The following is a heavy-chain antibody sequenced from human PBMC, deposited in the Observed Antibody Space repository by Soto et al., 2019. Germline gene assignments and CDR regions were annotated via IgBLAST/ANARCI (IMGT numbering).Heavy chain of an antibody. J-gene: IGHJ3*02. V-gene: IGHV4-38-2*01. D-gene: IGHD5-12*01. CDR2: IYHTGTT. Sequence: PSETLSLTCAVSGDSISRGYHWAWIRQPPTKGLEWIASIYHTGTTYYNPSLTSRVTISVDTSQNLFSLKLTSVTAADSAVYYCARTLYPRVRWLQLVSFGAFDIWGQGTMVTVSS. CDR1: GDSISRGYH. CDR3: ARTLYPRVRWLQLVSFGAFDI.